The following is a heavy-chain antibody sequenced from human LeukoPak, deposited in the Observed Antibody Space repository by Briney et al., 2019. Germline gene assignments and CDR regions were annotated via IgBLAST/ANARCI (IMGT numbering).Heavy chain of an antibody. J-gene: IGHJ4*02. V-gene: IGHV3-13*01. D-gene: IGHD1-26*01. CDR2: LGIAGDT. CDR3: ARQMQSHGNFDS. Sequence: GGSLRLSCAASGFTVSSYAMHWVRHPIGEGLEWVSALGIAGDTFYPGSVKGRFTISRENARNSLYLQMNSLRAEDTAMYYCARQMQSHGNFDSWGQGTLVTVSS. CDR1: GFTVSSYA.